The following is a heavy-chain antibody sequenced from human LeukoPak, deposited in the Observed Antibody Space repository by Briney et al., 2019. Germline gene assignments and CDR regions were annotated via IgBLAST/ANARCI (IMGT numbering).Heavy chain of an antibody. V-gene: IGHV4-4*07. CDR3: AGGPVTTFY. CDR1: GGSISNYY. J-gene: IGHJ4*02. CDR2: IYPSGST. D-gene: IGHD4-17*01. Sequence: PSETLSLTCTVSGGSISNYYWAWIRQPAGKGLEWIGRIYPSGSTDYNPSLKSRVTMSVDTSKNQFSLKLSSVTAADTAVYYCAGGPVTTFYWGQGTLVTVSS.